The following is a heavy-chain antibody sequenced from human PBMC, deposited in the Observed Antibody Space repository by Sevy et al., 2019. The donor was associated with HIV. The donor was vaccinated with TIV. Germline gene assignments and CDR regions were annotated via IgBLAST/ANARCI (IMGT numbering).Heavy chain of an antibody. D-gene: IGHD4-17*01. CDR2: IYYSGGT. Sequence: SETLSLTCTVSGGSISNDDYYWSWIRQPPGKGLEWIGYIYYSGGTYYNTSLKSRVSISVDTSKNQFSLKLSSVTAADTAVYYCARDARGVTTSAFDIWGHGTMVTVSS. CDR3: ARDARGVTTSAFDI. V-gene: IGHV4-30-4*01. J-gene: IGHJ3*02. CDR1: GGSISNDDYY.